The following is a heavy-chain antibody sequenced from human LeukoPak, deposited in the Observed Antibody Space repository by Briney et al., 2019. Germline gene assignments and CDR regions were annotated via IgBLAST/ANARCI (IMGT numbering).Heavy chain of an antibody. D-gene: IGHD6-13*01. J-gene: IGHJ6*02. Sequence: ASVKVSCKASGGTFSSYAISWVRQAPGQGLEWMGWINPNSGGTNYAQKFQGWVTMTRDTSISTAYMELSRLRSDDTAVYYCARGQGYSGIYGMDVWGQGTTVTVSS. V-gene: IGHV1-2*04. CDR3: ARGQGYSGIYGMDV. CDR2: INPNSGGT. CDR1: GGTFSSYA.